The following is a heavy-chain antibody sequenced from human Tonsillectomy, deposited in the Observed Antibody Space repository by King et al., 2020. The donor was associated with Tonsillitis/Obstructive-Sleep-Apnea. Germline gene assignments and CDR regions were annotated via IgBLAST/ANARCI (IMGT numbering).Heavy chain of an antibody. J-gene: IGHJ6*04. Sequence: LVESGGGLVQPGGSLRLSCAASGFTFSSYWMSWVRQAPGKGLEWVANIKQDGSEKNYVDSVKGRFTISRDNAKNSLYLQMNSLRAEDTAVYYCASPPYCSSTSCLLMDVWGKGTTVTVSS. CDR2: IKQDGSEK. D-gene: IGHD2-2*01. CDR3: ASPPYCSSTSCLLMDV. V-gene: IGHV3-7*01. CDR1: GFTFSSYW.